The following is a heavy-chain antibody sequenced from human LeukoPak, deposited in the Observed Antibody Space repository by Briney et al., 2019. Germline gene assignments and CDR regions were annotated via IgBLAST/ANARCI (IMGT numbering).Heavy chain of an antibody. J-gene: IGHJ4*02. Sequence: GRSLRLSCAASGFTFSSYAMHWVRQAPGKGLERVAVISYDGSNKYYADSVKGRFTISRDNSKNTLYLQMNSLRAEDTAVYYCARAQRGPYFDYWGQGTLVTVSS. CDR3: ARAQRGPYFDY. CDR2: ISYDGSNK. CDR1: GFTFSSYA. V-gene: IGHV3-30-3*01. D-gene: IGHD2-2*01.